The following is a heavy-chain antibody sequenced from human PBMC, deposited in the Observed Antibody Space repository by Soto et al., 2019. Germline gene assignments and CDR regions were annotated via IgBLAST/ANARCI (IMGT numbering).Heavy chain of an antibody. CDR3: AGSWSTSHYYMDV. J-gene: IGHJ6*03. Sequence: QLQLQESGPGLVKPSETLSLTCTVSGGSISSSSYYWGWIRQPPGKGLEWIGSIYYSGSTYYNPSLQSRVTISVDTSKNQFSLKLSSVTAADTAVYYCAGSWSTSHYYMDVWGKGTTVTVSS. CDR1: GGSISSSSYY. D-gene: IGHD2-2*01. CDR2: IYYSGST. V-gene: IGHV4-39*01.